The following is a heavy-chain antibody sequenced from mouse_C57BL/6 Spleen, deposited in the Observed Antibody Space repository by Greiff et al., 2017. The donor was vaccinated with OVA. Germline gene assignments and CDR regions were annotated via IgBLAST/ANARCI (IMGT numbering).Heavy chain of an antibody. CDR2: IYPGDGDT. CDR1: GYAFSSYW. D-gene: IGHD3-2*02. J-gene: IGHJ3*01. Sequence: VKVVESGAELVKPGASVKISCKASGYAFSSYWMNWVKQRPGKGLEWIGQIYPGDGDTNYNGKFKGKATLTADKSSSTAYMQLSSLTSEDSAVYFCARVRTAQATWFAYWGQGTLVTVSA. CDR3: ARVRTAQATWFAY. V-gene: IGHV1-80*01.